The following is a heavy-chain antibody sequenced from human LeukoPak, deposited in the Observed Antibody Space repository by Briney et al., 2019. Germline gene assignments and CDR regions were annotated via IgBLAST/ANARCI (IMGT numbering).Heavy chain of an antibody. J-gene: IGHJ2*01. CDR1: GFTFSSYA. CDR3: AKIRFYYDSSFDYWYFDL. V-gene: IGHV3-23*01. Sequence: GGSLRLSCAASGFTFSSYAMGWVRQAPRKGLEWVSAITASSGGTYYADSVKGRFTISRDNSKNTLYLQINSLRAEDAAIYYCAKIRFYYDSSFDYWYFDLWGRGTLVTVSS. CDR2: ITASSGGT. D-gene: IGHD3-22*01.